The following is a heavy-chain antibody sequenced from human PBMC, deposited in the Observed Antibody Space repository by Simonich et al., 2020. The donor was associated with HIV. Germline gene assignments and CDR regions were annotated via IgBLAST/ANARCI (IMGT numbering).Heavy chain of an antibody. CDR2: ILPILGRT. CDR3: ARDSSVSRVEGYYYYMDV. J-gene: IGHJ6*03. V-gene: IGHV1-69*04. CDR1: GGTFTSYA. Sequence: GAEVKKPGSSVRVSCKASGGTFTSYALSWVRQAPGQGLEWMGGILPILGRTNYARKFQGRVRITADKSTSTAYMELSSLRSEDTAVYFCARDSSVSRVEGYYYYMDVWGKGTTVTVSS. D-gene: IGHD6-6*01.